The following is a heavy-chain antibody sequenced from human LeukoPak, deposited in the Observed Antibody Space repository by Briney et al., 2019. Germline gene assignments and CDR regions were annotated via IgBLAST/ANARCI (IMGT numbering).Heavy chain of an antibody. J-gene: IGHJ5*01. Sequence: ASVKVSCKAPGGTFSSYAISWVRQAPGQGLEWMGGIIPIFGTANYAQKFQGRVTITADESTSTAYMELSSLRSEDTAVYYCARDLYSSGWFGYWGQGTLVTVSS. CDR2: IIPIFGTA. CDR1: GGTFSSYA. CDR3: ARDLYSSGWFGY. V-gene: IGHV1-69*13. D-gene: IGHD6-19*01.